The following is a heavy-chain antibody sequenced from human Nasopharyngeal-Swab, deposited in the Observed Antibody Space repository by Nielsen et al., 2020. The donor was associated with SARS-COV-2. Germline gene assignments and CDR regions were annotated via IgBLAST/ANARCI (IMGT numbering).Heavy chain of an antibody. J-gene: IGHJ4*02. CDR1: EFTKSRNG. CDR3: ARDVAIVGATLEN. CDR2: ISSSSSTS. Sequence: GESLKISCAASEFTKSRNGMHWAPQAPGKGLEWVSYISSSSSTSYYADPVKGRFTITRDNPKNSLYLQMNSLRDENTDLYYCARDVAIVGATLENWGQGTLVTVSS. V-gene: IGHV3-48*02. D-gene: IGHD1-26*01.